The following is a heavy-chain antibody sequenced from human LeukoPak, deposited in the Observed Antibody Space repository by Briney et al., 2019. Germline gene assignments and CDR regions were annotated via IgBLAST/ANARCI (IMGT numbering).Heavy chain of an antibody. CDR2: IYTSGST. CDR3: ASTIAARRGLHPHYYYMDV. CDR1: GGSISSYY. Sequence: PSETLSLTCTVSGGSISSYYWSWIRQPAGKGLEWIGRIYTSGSTNYNPSFKSRVTISVDTSKNQFSLKLSSVTAADTAVYYCASTIAARRGLHPHYYYMDVWGKGTTVTVSS. D-gene: IGHD6-6*01. J-gene: IGHJ6*03. V-gene: IGHV4-4*07.